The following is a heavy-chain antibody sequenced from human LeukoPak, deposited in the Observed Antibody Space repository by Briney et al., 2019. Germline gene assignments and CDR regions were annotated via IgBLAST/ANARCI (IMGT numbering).Heavy chain of an antibody. CDR2: ISSSSSYI. Sequence: PGGSLRLSCAASGFTFGTYSMDWVRQAPGKGLEWVSSISSSSSYIYYADSVKGRFTISRDNAKNSLYLQMSSLRAEDTALYYCARDDYGSGSWNDYWGQGTLVTVSS. V-gene: IGHV3-21*04. J-gene: IGHJ4*02. CDR1: GFTFGTYS. D-gene: IGHD3-10*01. CDR3: ARDDYGSGSWNDY.